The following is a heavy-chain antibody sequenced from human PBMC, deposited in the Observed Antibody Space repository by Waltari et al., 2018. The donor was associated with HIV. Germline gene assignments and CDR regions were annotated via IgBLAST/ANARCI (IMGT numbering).Heavy chain of an antibody. CDR1: GYPISSGSY. CDR3: AGEVGYCSGGTCYSGWFDP. CDR2: IHHSGNT. D-gene: IGHD2-15*01. V-gene: IGHV4-38-2*01. J-gene: IGHJ5*02. Sequence: QVQLQESGPGLVKPSETLSPTCAVSGYPISSGSYWGWIRQPPGKGREWIGSIHHSGNTYYNPSLKSRVTLSVDTSKNHFSLKLNSVTAADKAVYYCAGEVGYCSGGTCYSGWFDPWGQGTLVTVSS.